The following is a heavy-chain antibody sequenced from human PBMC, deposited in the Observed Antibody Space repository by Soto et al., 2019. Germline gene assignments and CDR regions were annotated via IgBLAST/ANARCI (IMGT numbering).Heavy chain of an antibody. CDR1: GGTFSSYT. CDR3: AREVIGAATPGYYYYYGMDV. D-gene: IGHD2-15*01. V-gene: IGHV1-69*04. CDR2: IIPILGIA. Sequence: ASVKVSCKASGGTFSSYTISWVRQAPGQGLEWMGRIIPILGIANYAQKFQGRVTITADKSTSTAYMELSSLRSEDTAVYYCAREVIGAATPGYYYYYGMDVWGQGTTVTVSS. J-gene: IGHJ6*02.